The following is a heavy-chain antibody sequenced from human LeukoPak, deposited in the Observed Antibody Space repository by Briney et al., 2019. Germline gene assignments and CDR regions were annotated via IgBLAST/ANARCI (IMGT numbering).Heavy chain of an antibody. CDR3: AKDWISNDAFDI. J-gene: IGHJ3*02. Sequence: PGGSLRLSCAASGFTFSTYGMHWVRQAPGKGLEWVAFIRYDGSNKYYADSVKGRFTISRDNSKNTLYLQMNSLRAEDTAVYYCAKDWISNDAFDIWGQGTMVTVSS. D-gene: IGHD4-11*01. CDR2: IRYDGSNK. V-gene: IGHV3-30*02. CDR1: GFTFSTYG.